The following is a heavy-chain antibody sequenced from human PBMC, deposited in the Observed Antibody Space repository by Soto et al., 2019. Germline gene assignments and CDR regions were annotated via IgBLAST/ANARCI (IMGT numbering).Heavy chain of an antibody. J-gene: IGHJ6*02. V-gene: IGHV5-51*01. CDR1: GYSFTGYW. CDR3: ARQRASVGPNDIYFYYNMDV. D-gene: IGHD1-26*01. Sequence: GESLKISCKAYGYSFTGYWIAWVRQMPGKGLEWMGIIYPDDSDARYSPSFQGQVSISADKSITTAYLQWRSLKASDTAMYYCARQRASVGPNDIYFYYNMDVWGQGTTVTVSS. CDR2: IYPDDSDA.